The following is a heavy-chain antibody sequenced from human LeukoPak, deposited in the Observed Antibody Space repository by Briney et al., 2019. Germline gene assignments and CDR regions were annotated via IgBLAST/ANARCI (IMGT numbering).Heavy chain of an antibody. CDR1: GYTFTDYY. CDR2: ISAYNGHT. V-gene: IGHV1-18*04. J-gene: IGHJ3*02. D-gene: IGHD3-22*01. Sequence: ASVKVSCKASGYTFTDYYMHWVRQAPGQGLEWMGWISAYNGHTKYAQKVQGRVTMTRDTSTSTAYMELRSLRSDDTAVYYCARDGHRRYHYDSSGREDAFDIWGQGTMVTVSS. CDR3: ARDGHRRYHYDSSGREDAFDI.